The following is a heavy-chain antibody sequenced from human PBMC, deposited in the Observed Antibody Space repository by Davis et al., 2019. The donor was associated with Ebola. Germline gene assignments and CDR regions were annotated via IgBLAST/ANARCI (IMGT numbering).Heavy chain of an antibody. CDR2: INTYNGNT. CDR3: ARGGYSSSALGYY. J-gene: IGHJ4*02. CDR1: GYTFSSYG. V-gene: IGHV1-18*01. D-gene: IGHD6-6*01. Sequence: ASVKVSCKASGYTFSSYGISWVRQAPGQGLEWMGWINTYNGNTNYAQKFQGKVTMTRDTSISTAYMELSRLRSDDTAVYYCARGGYSSSALGYYWGQGTLVTVSS.